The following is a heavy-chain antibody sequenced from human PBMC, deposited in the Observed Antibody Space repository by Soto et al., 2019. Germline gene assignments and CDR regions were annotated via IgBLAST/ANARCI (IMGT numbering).Heavy chain of an antibody. D-gene: IGHD4-4*01. V-gene: IGHV2-5*01. Sequence: KESGPALVKPTQTLTLTCTISGFSLNTSGVGVGWIRQPPGKALEWLALIYWSDEKRYSPSLKTRLTITKDTSKNQVVLTMTNMDPVDTATYYCARRPPYTNYLDYWGQGTLVTVSS. CDR3: ARRPPYTNYLDY. CDR2: IYWSDEK. J-gene: IGHJ4*02. CDR1: GFSLNTSGVG.